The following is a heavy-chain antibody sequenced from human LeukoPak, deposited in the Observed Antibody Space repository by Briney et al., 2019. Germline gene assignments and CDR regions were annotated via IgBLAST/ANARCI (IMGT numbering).Heavy chain of an antibody. CDR3: ARDAPVVAAATGPPDY. CDR1: GFTFSDYY. V-gene: IGHV3-11*01. D-gene: IGHD2-15*01. CDR2: ISSSGSTI. Sequence: GGSLRLSCAASGFTFSDYYMSWIRQAPGKGLEGVSYISSSGSTIYYADSVKGRFTISRDNAKHSLYLQMNSLRAEDTAVYYCARDAPVVAAATGPPDYWGQGTLVTVSS. J-gene: IGHJ4*02.